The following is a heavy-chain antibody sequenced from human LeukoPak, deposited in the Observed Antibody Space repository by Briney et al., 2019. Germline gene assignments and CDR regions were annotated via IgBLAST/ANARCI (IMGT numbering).Heavy chain of an antibody. V-gene: IGHV5-51*01. J-gene: IGHJ6*04. Sequence: GGSLKISCMVSGYRFTSYWIGGVRQMPGKGLEWMGIIYTVDSDTRYSPSFQGQVIISADKSISTAYLQWSSLKASDTAMYYCARSLRYDILTGYDYYYGMDVWGKGTPVTVSS. CDR1: GYRFTSYW. CDR2: IYTVDSDT. CDR3: ARSLRYDILTGYDYYYGMDV. D-gene: IGHD3-9*01.